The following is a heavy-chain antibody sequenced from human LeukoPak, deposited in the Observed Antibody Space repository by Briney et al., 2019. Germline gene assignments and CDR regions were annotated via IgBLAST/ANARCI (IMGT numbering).Heavy chain of an antibody. J-gene: IGHJ3*02. D-gene: IGHD6-19*01. Sequence: SGTLSLTCVVSGVSINNYHWTWIRQPPGKGLEWIGYVDYSGSTNNNPSLESRVTISVDTSKNQFSLKLTSVTAADTAVYYCARGRSVAAPLYDIWGPGTMVTVSS. V-gene: IGHV4-59*01. CDR1: GVSINNYH. CDR2: VDYSGST. CDR3: ARGRSVAAPLYDI.